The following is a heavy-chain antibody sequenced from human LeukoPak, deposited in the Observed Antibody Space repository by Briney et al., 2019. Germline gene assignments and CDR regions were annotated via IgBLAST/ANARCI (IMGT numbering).Heavy chain of an antibody. CDR3: AKMKGWRLYDYFMDV. V-gene: IGHV3-23*01. CDR2: LTGSGST. J-gene: IGHJ6*03. D-gene: IGHD2-15*01. Sequence: PGGSLRLSCVASGFAFSSFAMSWVRQAPGKGLEWVSGLTGSGSTYHADSVKGRFTISRDNSKNTLSLQMNSLRAEDTAVYYCAKMKGWRLYDYFMDVWGKGTTVTVSS. CDR1: GFAFSSFA.